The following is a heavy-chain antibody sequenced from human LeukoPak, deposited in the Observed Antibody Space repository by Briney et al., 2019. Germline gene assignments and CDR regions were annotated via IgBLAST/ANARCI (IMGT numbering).Heavy chain of an antibody. Sequence: GASVKVSCKASGYTFTGYYMHWARQAPGQGLEWMGWINPNSGGTNYAQKFQGRVTMTRDTSISTAYMELSRLRSDDTAVYYCARAYYYDRSGSPWDYWGQGTLVTVSS. CDR2: INPNSGGT. V-gene: IGHV1-2*02. CDR3: ARAYYYDRSGSPWDY. CDR1: GYTFTGYY. D-gene: IGHD3-22*01. J-gene: IGHJ4*02.